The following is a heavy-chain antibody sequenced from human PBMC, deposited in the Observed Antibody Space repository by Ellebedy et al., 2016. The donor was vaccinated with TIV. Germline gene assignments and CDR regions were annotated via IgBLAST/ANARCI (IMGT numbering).Heavy chain of an antibody. J-gene: IGHJ5*02. CDR2: FDPEDGET. D-gene: IGHD2-15*01. CDR3: ATDGYCSGGSCYRGWFDP. CDR1: GYTLTELS. V-gene: IGHV1-24*01. Sequence: ASVKVSCKVSGYTLTELSMHWVRQAPGKGLEWMGGFDPEDGETIYAQKFQGRVTMTEDTSTDTAYMELSSLRSEDTAVYYCATDGYCSGGSCYRGWFDPWGQGTLVTVSS.